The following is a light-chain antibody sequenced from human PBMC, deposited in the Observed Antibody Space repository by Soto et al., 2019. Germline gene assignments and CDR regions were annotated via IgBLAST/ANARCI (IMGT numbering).Light chain of an antibody. J-gene: IGKJ5*01. Sequence: IQMTQYPSSLSASVGDIVTITCRASQSISSYLNWYQQKPGKAPKLLIYAASSLQSGVPSRFSGSGSGTDFTLTISSLQPEDFATYYCQQSYSALITFGQGTRLEIK. CDR1: QSISSY. CDR2: AAS. V-gene: IGKV1-39*01. CDR3: QQSYSALIT.